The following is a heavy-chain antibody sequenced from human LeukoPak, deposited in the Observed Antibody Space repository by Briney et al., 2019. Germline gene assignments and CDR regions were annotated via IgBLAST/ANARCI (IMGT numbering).Heavy chain of an antibody. V-gene: IGHV3-21*01. CDR3: ARDTFTVDTAMATLDQSGPGPWPRVIGYAFDI. CDR2: ISSSSSYI. CDR1: GFTFSSYS. Sequence: PGGSLRLSCAASGFTFSSYSMNWVRQAPGKGLEWVSSISSSSSYIYYADSVKGRFTISRDNAKNSLYLQMNSLRAEDTAVYYCARDTFTVDTAMATLDQSGPGPWPRVIGYAFDIWGQGTMVTVSS. D-gene: IGHD5-18*01. J-gene: IGHJ3*02.